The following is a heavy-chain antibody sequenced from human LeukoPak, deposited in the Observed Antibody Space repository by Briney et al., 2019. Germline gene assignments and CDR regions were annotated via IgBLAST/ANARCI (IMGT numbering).Heavy chain of an antibody. Sequence: GASVKVSCKASGYIFTEHHINWVRQAPGQGLEWMGWISGYNGNTNYAQKFQGRVTMTTDTATTTAYMELKSLTSDDTAVYYCASQYYDSSGYYHWGQGTLVTVSS. CDR3: ASQYYDSSGYYH. J-gene: IGHJ5*02. V-gene: IGHV1-18*01. D-gene: IGHD3-22*01. CDR1: GYIFTEHH. CDR2: ISGYNGNT.